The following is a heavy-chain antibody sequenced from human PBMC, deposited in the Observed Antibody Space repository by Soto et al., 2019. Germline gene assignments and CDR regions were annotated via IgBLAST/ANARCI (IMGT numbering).Heavy chain of an antibody. D-gene: IGHD6-19*01. J-gene: IGHJ4*02. CDR2: ISYDGSNK. CDR3: ARSSYSSGTDY. V-gene: IGHV3-30-3*01. CDR1: GFTFSNYA. Sequence: QVQLVESGGGVVQPGRSLRLSCAASGFTFSNYAMHWVRQAPGKGLEWVAVISYDGSNKYYADSVKGRFTISRDNSKNTLYLQMNSLRAEDTAVYYCARSSYSSGTDYWGQGTLVTVSS.